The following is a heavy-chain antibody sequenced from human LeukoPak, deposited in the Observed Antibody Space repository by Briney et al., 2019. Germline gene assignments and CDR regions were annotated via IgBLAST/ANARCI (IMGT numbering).Heavy chain of an antibody. CDR3: ARDRPTVTTYDAFDI. Sequence: KPSETLSLTCTVSGGSISSYYWSWIRQPAGKGLEWIGRIYTSGSTNYNPPLKSRVTMSVDTSKNQFSLKLSSVTAADTAVYYCARDRPTVTTYDAFDIWGQGTMVTVSS. D-gene: IGHD4-17*01. V-gene: IGHV4-4*07. CDR1: GGSISSYY. CDR2: IYTSGST. J-gene: IGHJ3*02.